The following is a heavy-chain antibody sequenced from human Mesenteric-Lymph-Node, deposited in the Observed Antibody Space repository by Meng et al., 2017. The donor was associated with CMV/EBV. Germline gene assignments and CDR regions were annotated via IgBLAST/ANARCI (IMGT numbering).Heavy chain of an antibody. CDR1: GFTFSSHV. CDR3: AKGSGNSGYGSLDY. CDR2: ISGSGGST. J-gene: IGHJ4*02. Sequence: ASGFTFSSHVMSWVRQAPGKGLEWVSGISGSGGSTYFADSVKGRFTLSRDNSKNTLYMQMNSLRVEDTAVYYCAKGSGNSGYGSLDYWGQGTLVTVSS. D-gene: IGHD5-12*01. V-gene: IGHV3-23*01.